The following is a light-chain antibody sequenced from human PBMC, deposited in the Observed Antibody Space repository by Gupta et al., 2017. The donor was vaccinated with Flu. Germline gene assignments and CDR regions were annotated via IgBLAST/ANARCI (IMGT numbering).Light chain of an antibody. CDR1: ETVSGY. Sequence: DIQMTQSTPSLPASVGDRVSITCRASETVSGYLNWYQHKPGKAPRLLIYAASTLESGVPSRFGGSGSGTDFTLTINNLQPDDFASYYCQQSYSLPWTFGQGTKV. CDR2: AAS. CDR3: QQSYSLPWT. J-gene: IGKJ1*01. V-gene: IGKV1-39*01.